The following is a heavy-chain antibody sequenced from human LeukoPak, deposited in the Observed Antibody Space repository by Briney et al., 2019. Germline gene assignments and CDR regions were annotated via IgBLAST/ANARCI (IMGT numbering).Heavy chain of an antibody. CDR3: ARGGEQWLAARYYLDY. V-gene: IGHV1-2*02. D-gene: IGHD6-19*01. CDR1: GYTFTCYY. Sequence: ASVKVSCKASGYTFTCYYMHCVRQAPGQGLEWMGWINPNSGGTKYARKFQGRVTMTRDRSISTAYMELSRLRSDDTGVYYCARGGEQWLAARYYLDYWGQGTLVTVSS. J-gene: IGHJ4*02. CDR2: INPNSGGT.